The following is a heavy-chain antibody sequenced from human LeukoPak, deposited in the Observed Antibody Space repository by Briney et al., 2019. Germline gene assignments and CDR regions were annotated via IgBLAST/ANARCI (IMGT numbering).Heavy chain of an antibody. CDR2: AYYRGST. J-gene: IGHJ4*02. D-gene: IGHD2-21*02. CDR3: ARYIVVVTAPWHYFDY. V-gene: IGHV4-30-4*07. Sequence: SETLSLTCTVSGGSISSGAYSLSWIRQAPGKGLEWIGFAYYRGSTYYNPSLESRATISVDSSKNLFSLKLSSVTAADTAVYYSARYIVVVTAPWHYFDYWGQGTLVTVSS. CDR1: GGSISSGAYS.